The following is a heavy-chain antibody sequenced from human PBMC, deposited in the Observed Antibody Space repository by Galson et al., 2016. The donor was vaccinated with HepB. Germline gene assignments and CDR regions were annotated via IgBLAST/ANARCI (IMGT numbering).Heavy chain of an antibody. CDR3: NRDPRTRRVWFGELFSGSFDP. D-gene: IGHD3-10*01. CDR2: IRSTAYGGTQ. Sequence: SLRLSCAASGFKFVDYTISWFRQAPGKGLEWVGLIRSTAYGGTQQYAASVKGRFTISRDDSKNIAYLQLNGLNIEDSGLYYCNRDPRTRRVWFGELFSGSFDPGGQGTLVTVSS. CDR1: GFKFVDYT. V-gene: IGHV3-49*03. J-gene: IGHJ5*02.